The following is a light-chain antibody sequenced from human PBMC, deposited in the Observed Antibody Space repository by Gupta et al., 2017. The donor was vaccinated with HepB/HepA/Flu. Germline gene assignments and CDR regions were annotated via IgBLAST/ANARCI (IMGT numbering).Light chain of an antibody. Sequence: QSALPQPRSVSGSPGPSVTVSCPGTSSDVGGYNYVSWYQQHPGKAPKLMIYDVSTRPSGVPDRFSCSKSGITASLTISGLQSEDEADYSCCSYAVSLPYVFGIGTKFTVL. CDR1: SSDVGGYNY. V-gene: IGLV2-11*01. CDR3: CSYAVSLPYV. J-gene: IGLJ1*01. CDR2: DVS.